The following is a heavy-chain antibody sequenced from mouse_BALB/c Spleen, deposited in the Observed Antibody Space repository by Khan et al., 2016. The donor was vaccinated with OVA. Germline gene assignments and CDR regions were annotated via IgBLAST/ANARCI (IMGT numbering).Heavy chain of an antibody. CDR1: GYTFTSYW. CDR2: IFPGTGTT. V-gene: IGHV1S132*01. CDR3: ARGYFGNYEFAY. J-gene: IGHJ3*01. D-gene: IGHD2-1*01. Sequence: QVQLQQSGAELVKPGASVKLSCKTSGYTFTSYWIQWVKQRPGQGLGWIGEIFPGTGTTYYNENFKGQATLTIDTSSTTAYMQLSSLTSEDSAVYFCARGYFGNYEFAYWGQGTLVTVSS.